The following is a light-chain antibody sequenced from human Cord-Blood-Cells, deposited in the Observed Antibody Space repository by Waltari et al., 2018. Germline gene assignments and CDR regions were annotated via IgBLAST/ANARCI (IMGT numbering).Light chain of an antibody. V-gene: IGKV1-5*01. Sequence: DIQMTQSPYTLSASVGARVTITCRASQSISSWLAWYQQKPGKAPKLLIYDASSLESGVPSRFSGSGSGTEFTLTISSLQPDDFATYYCQQYNSYLYTFGQGTKLEIK. CDR2: DAS. CDR3: QQYNSYLYT. CDR1: QSISSW. J-gene: IGKJ2*01.